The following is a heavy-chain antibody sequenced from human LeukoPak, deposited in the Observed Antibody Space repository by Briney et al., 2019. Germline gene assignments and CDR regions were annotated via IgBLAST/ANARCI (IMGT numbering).Heavy chain of an antibody. CDR3: ARELVDTYYYYYMDV. D-gene: IGHD5-18*01. J-gene: IGHJ6*03. V-gene: IGHV3-53*01. Sequence: GGSLRLSCAASGFTVSSNYMSWVRQAPGKGLEWVSVIYSGGSTYYADSVKGRFTISRDNSKNTLYLQMNSLRAEDTAVYYCARELVDTYYYYYMDVWGKGTTVTVSS. CDR2: IYSGGST. CDR1: GFTVSSNY.